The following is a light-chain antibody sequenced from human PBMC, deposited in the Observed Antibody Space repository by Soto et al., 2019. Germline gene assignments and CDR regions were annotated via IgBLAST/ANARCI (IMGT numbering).Light chain of an antibody. J-gene: IGLJ2*01. Sequence: QSALTQPASVSGSPGQSITISCTGTSSDVGGYNYVSWYQQHPGKVPKLMIYEVSNRPSGISNRFSGSKSGNTASLTISGLQAEAEADYDCSSYATPNTHTHVIFGGGTKLTVL. CDR3: SSYATPNTHTHVI. CDR2: EVS. V-gene: IGLV2-14*01. CDR1: SSDVGGYNY.